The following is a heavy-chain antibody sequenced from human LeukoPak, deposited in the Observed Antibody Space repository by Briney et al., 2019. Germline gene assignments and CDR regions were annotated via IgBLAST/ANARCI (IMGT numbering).Heavy chain of an antibody. CDR1: GYTFTGYY. D-gene: IGHD6-19*01. V-gene: IGHV1-2*02. Sequence: ASVKVSCKASGYTFTGYYIHWVRQAPGQGLEWMGWINPNSGVTHYPQKFQGRVTMTRDTSISTAYMELSRLRSDDTAVYYCARKGPYSSEGAFDIWGQGTMVTVSS. J-gene: IGHJ3*02. CDR2: INPNSGVT. CDR3: ARKGPYSSEGAFDI.